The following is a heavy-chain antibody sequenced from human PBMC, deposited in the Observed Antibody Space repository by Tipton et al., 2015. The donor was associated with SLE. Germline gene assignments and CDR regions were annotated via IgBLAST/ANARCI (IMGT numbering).Heavy chain of an antibody. D-gene: IGHD1-26*01. CDR2: ISYSGYT. J-gene: IGHJ5*02. V-gene: IGHV4-61*01. CDR1: GGSISSSSYY. CDR3: ARDSLLKSVPYYRGGLDP. Sequence: LRLSCTVSGGSISSSSYYWNWIRQPPGKGLEWIGYISYSGYTSHNLSLKSRVTISIDTSKNQFSLKLSSLTAADTAVYYCARDSLLKSVPYYRGGLDPWGQGTLVTVSS.